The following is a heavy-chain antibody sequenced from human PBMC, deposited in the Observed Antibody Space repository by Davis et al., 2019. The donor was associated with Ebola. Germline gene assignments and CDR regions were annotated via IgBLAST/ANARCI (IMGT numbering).Heavy chain of an antibody. CDR3: VRDGWGSLFDY. CDR2: IKEDGRVK. CDR1: GFTFSIYW. J-gene: IGHJ4*02. V-gene: IGHV3-7*03. D-gene: IGHD6-19*01. Sequence: GESLKISCAASGFTFSIYWMAWGRQAPGKGLEWVAHIKEDGRVKDYVDSVKGRFTISRDNAKKSVYLQMNSLRVEDTAVYYCVRDGWGSLFDYWGQGTLVTVSS.